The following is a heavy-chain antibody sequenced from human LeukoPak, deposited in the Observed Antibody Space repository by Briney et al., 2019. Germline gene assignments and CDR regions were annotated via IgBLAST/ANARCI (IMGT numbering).Heavy chain of an antibody. D-gene: IGHD4-11*01. CDR3: ARGTVSGMDYYYMDV. Sequence: ASVKVSFKTSGYTFTSYGINWVRQAPGQGLEWMGWISTSSGNTKYAQNIQGRVTLTTDTTTRTAYMELRSLRSDDTAVYYCARGTVSGMDYYYMDVWGKGITVTVSS. V-gene: IGHV1-18*01. CDR2: ISTSSGNT. CDR1: GYTFTSYG. J-gene: IGHJ6*03.